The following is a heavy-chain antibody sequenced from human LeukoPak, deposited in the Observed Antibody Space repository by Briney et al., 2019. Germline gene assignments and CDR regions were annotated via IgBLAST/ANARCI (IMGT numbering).Heavy chain of an antibody. CDR1: GGSVSSGSYY. V-gene: IGHV4-61*01. J-gene: IGHJ5*02. CDR2: IYYSGST. D-gene: IGHD3-9*01. Sequence: SETLSLTCTVSGGSVSSGSYYWSWIRPPPGKGLEWIGYIYYSGSTNYNPSLKSRVTISVDTSKNQFSLKLSSVTAADTAVYYCARDDYDILAFDPWGQGTLVTVSS. CDR3: ARDDYDILAFDP.